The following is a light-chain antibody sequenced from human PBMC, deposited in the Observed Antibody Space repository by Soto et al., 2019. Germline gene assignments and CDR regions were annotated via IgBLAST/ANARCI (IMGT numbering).Light chain of an antibody. Sequence: EIVMTQSPATLSVSPGERATLSCRASQSVSSNLAWYQQKPGQAPRLLIYGASTRATGIPAMFSGSGSGTEFTLIISSLQSEDVAVYYCQQYNNCPWTFGQGTKLEIK. CDR3: QQYNNCPWT. CDR1: QSVSSN. V-gene: IGKV3-15*01. J-gene: IGKJ1*01. CDR2: GAS.